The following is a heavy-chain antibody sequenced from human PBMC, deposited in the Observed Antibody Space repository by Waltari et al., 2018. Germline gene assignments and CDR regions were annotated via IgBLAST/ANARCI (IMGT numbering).Heavy chain of an antibody. D-gene: IGHD6-25*01. Sequence: QMQLVQSGPDVQKPGTSVKVSCNASGFTFTSSAVQWVRQACGQGLEGLAWIVVGRGKTNYAQRLQERVTITRDMSTSTGYLELGSLGSEDTAVYYCAAGGSPRHAFDIWGQGTMVTVSS. CDR1: GFTFTSSA. V-gene: IGHV1-58*01. J-gene: IGHJ3*02. CDR3: AAGGSPRHAFDI. CDR2: IVVGRGKT.